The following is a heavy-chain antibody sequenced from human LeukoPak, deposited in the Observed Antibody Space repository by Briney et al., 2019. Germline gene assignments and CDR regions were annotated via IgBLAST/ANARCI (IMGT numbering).Heavy chain of an antibody. D-gene: IGHD3-22*01. CDR1: GGSISNYY. V-gene: IGHV4-4*07. CDR2: FYSSGST. J-gene: IGHJ3*02. Sequence: SETLSLTCAVSGGSISNYYRNWIRQPAGKGLEWIGRFYSSGSTNYNPSLKSRVTISIDRSKNQLSLNLSSVTAADTAVYYCARVPFDYYDSDDYYYHDAFDIWGQGTMVTVSS. CDR3: ARVPFDYYDSDDYYYHDAFDI.